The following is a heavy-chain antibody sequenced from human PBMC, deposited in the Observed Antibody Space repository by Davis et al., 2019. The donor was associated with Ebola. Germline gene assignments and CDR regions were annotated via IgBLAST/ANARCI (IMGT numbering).Heavy chain of an antibody. CDR1: GGSISSYY. D-gene: IGHD3-10*01. CDR2: IYYSGST. V-gene: IGHV4-59*01. Sequence: SETLSLTCTVSGGSISSYYWSWIRQPPGKGLEWIGYIYYSGSTNYNPPLKSRVTISVDTSKNQFSLKLSSVTAADTAVYYCARVVTMLGFDPWGQGTLVTVSS. J-gene: IGHJ5*02. CDR3: ARVVTMLGFDP.